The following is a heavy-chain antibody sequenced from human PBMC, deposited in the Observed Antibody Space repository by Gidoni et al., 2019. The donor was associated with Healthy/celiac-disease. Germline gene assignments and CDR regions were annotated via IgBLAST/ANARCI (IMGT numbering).Heavy chain of an antibody. CDR2: IKQDGSEK. Sequence: EVQLVESGGGLVQPGGSLRLSCAASGFTFSSYWMSWVRQAPGKGLEWVANIKQDGSEKYYVDSVKGRFTISRDNAKNSLYRQMNSLRAEDTAVYYCARADFEYSSSSGYWGQGTLVTVSS. V-gene: IGHV3-7*01. CDR1: GFTFSSYW. D-gene: IGHD6-6*01. CDR3: ARADFEYSSSSGY. J-gene: IGHJ4*02.